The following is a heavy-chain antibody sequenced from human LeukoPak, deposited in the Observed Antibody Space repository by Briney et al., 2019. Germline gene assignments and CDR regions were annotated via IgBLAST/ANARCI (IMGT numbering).Heavy chain of an antibody. Sequence: GGSLRLSCAASGFTFSSYAMSWVRQAPGEGLEGVSAISGSGGSTYYADSVKGRFTISRDNSKNTLYLQMNSLRAEDTAVYYCAKGDIVVVPAAMPFDYWGQGTLVTVSS. CDR2: ISGSGGST. CDR3: AKGDIVVVPAAMPFDY. V-gene: IGHV3-23*01. J-gene: IGHJ4*02. D-gene: IGHD2-2*01. CDR1: GFTFSSYA.